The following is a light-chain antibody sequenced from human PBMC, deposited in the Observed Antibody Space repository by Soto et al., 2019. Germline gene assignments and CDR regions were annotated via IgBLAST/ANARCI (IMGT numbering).Light chain of an antibody. CDR2: AAS. CDR3: QQANSFPPT. V-gene: IGKV1-8*01. J-gene: IGKJ5*01. CDR1: QGISSY. Sequence: IRLTPSPSSFSASEGDGVTPTCPASQGISSYLAWYQQKPGKAPKLLIYAASTLQSGVPSRFSGSGSGTDFTLTISCLQSEDFATYYCQQANSFPPTFGQGTRLEI.